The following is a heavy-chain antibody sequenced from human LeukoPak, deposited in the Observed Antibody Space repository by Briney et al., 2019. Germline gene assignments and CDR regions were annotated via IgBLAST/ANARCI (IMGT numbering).Heavy chain of an antibody. J-gene: IGHJ1*01. CDR1: GFNFSTYW. Sequence: GGPLRLSCAASGFNFSTYWMHWVRQAPGKRLVCASRNKSGGSTNYADSVKSRFTISRHNAKNTVSLKMNSLRDEDTGVYYCARAPSEIGGYYPEYFRHWGKGTLVTVSS. D-gene: IGHD3-22*01. CDR3: ARAPSEIGGYYPEYFRH. V-gene: IGHV3-74*01. CDR2: NKSGGST.